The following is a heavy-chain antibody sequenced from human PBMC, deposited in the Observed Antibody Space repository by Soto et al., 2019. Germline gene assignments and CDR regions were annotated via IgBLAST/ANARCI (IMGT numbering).Heavy chain of an antibody. CDR3: AREGGYYGSGSPNFDY. V-gene: IGHV3-48*01. J-gene: IGHJ4*02. CDR2: ISSSSSTI. CDR1: GFTFSSYS. Sequence: EVQLVESGGGLVQPGGSLRLSCAASGFTFSSYSMNWVRQAPGKGLEWVSYISSSSSTIYYADSVKGRFTISRDNAKNSLYLQMNSLRAEDTAVYYCAREGGYYGSGSPNFDYWGQGTLVTVSS. D-gene: IGHD3-10*01.